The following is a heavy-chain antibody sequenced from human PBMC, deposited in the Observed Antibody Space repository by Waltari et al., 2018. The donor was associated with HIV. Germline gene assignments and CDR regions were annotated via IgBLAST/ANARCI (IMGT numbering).Heavy chain of an antibody. CDR3: ARVKASYYDGSGYFLDY. V-gene: IGHV4-59*01. CDR2: VHGSGST. Sequence: QVQLQESGPGLVKPSETLSLICSVSGGPTSGYYWTWIRQPPGKGLEWIGYVHGSGSTKYNPSRQSRVTISIDTSKNQVSLALNSVTAADTAVYFCARVKASYYDGSGYFLDYWGQGTLVTVSS. CDR1: GGPTSGYY. J-gene: IGHJ4*02. D-gene: IGHD3-22*01.